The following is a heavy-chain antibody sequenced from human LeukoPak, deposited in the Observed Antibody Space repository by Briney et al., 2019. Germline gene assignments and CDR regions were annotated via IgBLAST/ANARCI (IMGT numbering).Heavy chain of an antibody. CDR1: GFTFSSYS. CDR2: ISSSSSYT. J-gene: IGHJ4*02. Sequence: GGSLRLSCAASGFTFSSYSMNWVRQAPGEGLEWVSYISSSSSYTNYADSVKGRFTISRDNAKNSLYLQMNSLRAEDTAVYYCARGRRDGYNYYFDYWGQGTLVTVSS. V-gene: IGHV3-21*05. CDR3: ARGRRDGYNYYFDY. D-gene: IGHD5-24*01.